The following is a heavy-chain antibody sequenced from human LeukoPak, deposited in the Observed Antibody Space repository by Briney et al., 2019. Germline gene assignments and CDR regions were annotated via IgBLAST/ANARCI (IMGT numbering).Heavy chain of an antibody. CDR3: AKGRYSDGTDFDY. J-gene: IGHJ4*02. V-gene: IGHV3-23*01. CDR1: GFTFTSTV. CDR2: IVGYRGAT. D-gene: IGHD5-18*01. Sequence: GGSLRLSCAVSGFTFTSTVMTWVRQAPGKGLEWVSTIVGYRGATYYADSVKGRFTISRDTSKNTLYLQMNSLGADDTAMYFCAKGRYSDGTDFDYWGQGTLVAVSP.